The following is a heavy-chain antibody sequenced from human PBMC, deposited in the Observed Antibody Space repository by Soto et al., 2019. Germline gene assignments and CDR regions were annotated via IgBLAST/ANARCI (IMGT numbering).Heavy chain of an antibody. J-gene: IGHJ4*02. CDR2: ISSSSSYI. CDR3: ARDQPGYSYGYGLGY. CDR1: GFTFSSYS. Sequence: EVQLVESGGGLAKPGGSLRLSCAASGFTFSSYSMNWVRQAPGKGLEWVSSISSSSSYIYYADSAKGRFTISRDNAKNSLYLQMNSLSAENTAVYYWARDQPGYSYGYGLGYWGQGTLVTVSS. V-gene: IGHV3-21*01. D-gene: IGHD5-18*01.